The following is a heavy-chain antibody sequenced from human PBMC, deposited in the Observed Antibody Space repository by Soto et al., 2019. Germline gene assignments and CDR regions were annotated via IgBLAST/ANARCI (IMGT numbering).Heavy chain of an antibody. CDR3: ASGLPYFATGGPWSFDY. CDR1: GGTFSGHA. CDR2: IIPIFGTS. J-gene: IGHJ4*02. D-gene: IGHD2-8*02. Sequence: QVQLVQSGAEVRKPRSSVKVSCKSSGGTFSGHALSWVRQAPGQGLEWMGGIIPIFGTSNYAQKFQGRVTITADTSTCTAYMELTSLRSEDTAVYYCASGLPYFATGGPWSFDYWGQGSLVTVSS. V-gene: IGHV1-69*06.